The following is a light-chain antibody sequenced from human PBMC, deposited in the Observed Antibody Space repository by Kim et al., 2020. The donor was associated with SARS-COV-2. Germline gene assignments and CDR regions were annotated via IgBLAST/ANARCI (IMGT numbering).Light chain of an antibody. Sequence: RSVSFSRTRISGSIVRNYVQWYQQRPGSSPTTVIYEDNQSPSGFPDQLSGSFDSSSNSASLTFSGLKTEDEADYYCQSYDSSNPVFGGGTELTVL. CDR1: SGSIVRNY. CDR2: EDN. J-gene: IGLJ3*02. V-gene: IGLV6-57*01. CDR3: QSYDSSNPV.